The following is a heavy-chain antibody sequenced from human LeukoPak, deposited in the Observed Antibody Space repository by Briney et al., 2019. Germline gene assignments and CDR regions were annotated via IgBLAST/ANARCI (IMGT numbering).Heavy chain of an antibody. D-gene: IGHD6-13*01. Sequence: GGSLRLPCAASGFTFSSYAMSWDREAPGKGLEWVSAISGSGGSTYYADSVKGRFTISRDNSKNTLYLQMNSLRAEDTAVYYCAKDSRTGLADYWGQGTLVTLSS. V-gene: IGHV3-23*01. CDR2: ISGSGGST. CDR3: AKDSRTGLADY. J-gene: IGHJ4*02. CDR1: GFTFSSYA.